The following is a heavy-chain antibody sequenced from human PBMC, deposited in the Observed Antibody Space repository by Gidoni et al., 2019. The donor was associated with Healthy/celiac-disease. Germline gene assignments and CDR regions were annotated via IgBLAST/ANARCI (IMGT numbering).Heavy chain of an antibody. Sequence: QVQLQESGPGLVKPSQTLSLTCTVSGGSISSGGYYWSWIRQHPGKGLEWIGYIYYSGSTYYNPSLNSRVTISVDTSKNQFSLKLSSVTAADTAVYYCARDCGSGGSCQEAGYWGQGTLVTVSS. V-gene: IGHV4-31*03. CDR1: GGSISSGGYY. CDR2: IYYSGST. CDR3: ARDCGSGGSCQEAGY. D-gene: IGHD2-15*01. J-gene: IGHJ4*02.